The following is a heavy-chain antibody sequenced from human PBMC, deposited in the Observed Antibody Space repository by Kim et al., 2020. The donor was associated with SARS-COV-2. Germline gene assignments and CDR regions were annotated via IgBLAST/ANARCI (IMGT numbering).Heavy chain of an antibody. CDR2: ISSNGGRT. CDR1: GFTFSSYA. J-gene: IGHJ4*02. D-gene: IGHD1-7*01. CDR3: ASNWNSDY. V-gene: IGHV3-64D*06. Sequence: GGSLRLSCSASGFTFSSYAMHWVRQAPGKGVEYVSAISSNGGRTYYADSVKGRFTISRDNSKNTLYLQMSSLRGEDTAVYYCASNWNSDYWGQGTLVTVSS.